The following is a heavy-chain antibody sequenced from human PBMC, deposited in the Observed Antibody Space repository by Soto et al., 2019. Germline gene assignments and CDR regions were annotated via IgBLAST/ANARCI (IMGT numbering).Heavy chain of an antibody. Sequence: QVHLQESGPGLVKPSETLSLTCSVSGGTISGYYWTWIRQPAGKGLEWIGRIYSSGNTKYNPSLQSRVTMSLDTSTTQFSMRLTSVTAADTAVYYCARGQRFSDWFDPWGQGPLVTVSS. CDR2: IYSSGNT. V-gene: IGHV4-4*07. CDR1: GGTISGYY. CDR3: ARGQRFSDWFDP. D-gene: IGHD3-3*01. J-gene: IGHJ5*02.